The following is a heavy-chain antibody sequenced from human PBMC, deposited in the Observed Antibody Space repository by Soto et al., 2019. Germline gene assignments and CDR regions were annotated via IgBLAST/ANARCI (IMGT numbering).Heavy chain of an antibody. D-gene: IGHD4-4*01. J-gene: IGHJ3*01. CDR1: GFTVSNKF. Sequence: EVQLVESGGGLVQPGGSLRLSCAASGFTVSNKFMSWVRQAPGKGLEWVSIIYNNDGTNYADSVKGRFTISRDKSENTLYLQMYSLRVEDTAVYYCARDGDVYRRDAFDVWGKGTTVTVSS. V-gene: IGHV3-66*01. CDR3: ARDGDVYRRDAFDV. CDR2: IYNNDGT.